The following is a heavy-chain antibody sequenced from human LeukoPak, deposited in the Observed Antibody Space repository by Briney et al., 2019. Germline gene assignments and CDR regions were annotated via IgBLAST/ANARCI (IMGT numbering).Heavy chain of an antibody. D-gene: IGHD4-17*01. Sequence: GGSLRLSCAGSGFTFSSYEMNWVRQAPGKGLEWVSYIRGSGTTISCADSVKGRFTISRDNAKNSLYLQMNSLRGEDTAIYYCARAAGDYVRFDYSGQGTLVTVSS. CDR3: ARAAGDYVRFDY. V-gene: IGHV3-48*03. CDR2: IRGSGTTI. J-gene: IGHJ4*02. CDR1: GFTFSSYE.